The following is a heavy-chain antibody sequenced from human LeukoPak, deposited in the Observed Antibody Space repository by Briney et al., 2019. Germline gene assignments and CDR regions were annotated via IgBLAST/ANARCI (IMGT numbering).Heavy chain of an antibody. Sequence: SETLSLTCTVSGGSNISYYWSWLRQPPGKGLEWIGYIYYSGSTNYNPSLKSRVTISVETSKNQFSLKLSSVTAADTAVYYCAITGSGYPPEFDYWDQGTLVTVSS. V-gene: IGHV4-59*08. J-gene: IGHJ4*02. CDR1: GGSNISYY. CDR2: IYYSGST. D-gene: IGHD3-22*01. CDR3: AITGSGYPPEFDY.